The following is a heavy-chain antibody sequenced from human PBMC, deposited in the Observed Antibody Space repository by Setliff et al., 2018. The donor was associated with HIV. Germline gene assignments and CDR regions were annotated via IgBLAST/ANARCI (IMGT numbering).Heavy chain of an antibody. CDR1: GASITNDSFY. CDR3: ASHQDYGDNYYFDY. V-gene: IGHV4-39*01. Sequence: SETLSLTCTVSGASITNDSFYWGWIRQSPGKGLEWIAHIHHSGPTYYNPSLKSRVTMSVDTSKSQFSLRLSSVTATDAALYYCASHQDYGDNYYFDYWGQGARVTVSS. J-gene: IGHJ4*02. D-gene: IGHD4-17*01. CDR2: IHHSGPT.